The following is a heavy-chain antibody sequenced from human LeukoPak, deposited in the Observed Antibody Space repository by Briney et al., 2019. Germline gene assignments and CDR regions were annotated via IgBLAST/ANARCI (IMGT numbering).Heavy chain of an antibody. CDR3: ARSPVTYYYDSSGYYAPNWFDP. J-gene: IGHJ5*02. D-gene: IGHD3-22*01. V-gene: IGHV1-18*01. CDR1: GYSFTSYG. Sequence: ASVKVSCKASGYSFTSYGISWVRQAPGQGLEWMGWISVYSGNTNYAQKLQGRVTMTTDTSTSTAYMELRSLRSDDTAVYYCARSPVTYYYDSSGYYAPNWFDPWGQGTLVTVSS. CDR2: ISVYSGNT.